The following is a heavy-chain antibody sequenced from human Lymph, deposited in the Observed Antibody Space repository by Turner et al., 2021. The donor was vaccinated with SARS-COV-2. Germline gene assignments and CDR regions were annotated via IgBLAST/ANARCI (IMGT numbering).Heavy chain of an antibody. V-gene: IGHV3-30*18. CDR3: AKDHAWYSSGWYARGLDY. J-gene: IGHJ4*02. Sequence: QVQLVESGGGVVQPGRSLRLSCAASGCTFSSYDMHWVRQAPGKGLEWVAVISHDGSDKYYADSVKGRFTISRDNSKNTLYLQMHSLRAEDTAVYYCAKDHAWYSSGWYARGLDYWGQGSLVTVSS. CDR2: ISHDGSDK. D-gene: IGHD6-19*01. CDR1: GCTFSSYD.